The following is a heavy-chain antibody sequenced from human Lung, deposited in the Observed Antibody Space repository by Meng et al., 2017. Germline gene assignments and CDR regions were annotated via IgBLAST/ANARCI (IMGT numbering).Heavy chain of an antibody. Sequence: QVQLPEWGAGLGKPSGTWSLTCAVSGASIDTDNWWTWVRQSPGKGLEWIGEIHHSGSTNYNPSLKSRVILSVDKSKNQFSLKVNSVTAADTAVYYCARGYYSDSHWGQGTLVTVSS. D-gene: IGHD3-22*01. J-gene: IGHJ4*02. CDR1: GASIDTDNW. CDR2: IHHSGST. CDR3: ARGYYSDSH. V-gene: IGHV4-4*02.